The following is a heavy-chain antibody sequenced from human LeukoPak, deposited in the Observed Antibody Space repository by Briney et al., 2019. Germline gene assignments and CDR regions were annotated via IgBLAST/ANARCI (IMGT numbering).Heavy chain of an antibody. CDR1: GYTFTSYG. CDR3: ARDAGYCSGGSCYSLGRFDP. D-gene: IGHD2-15*01. CDR2: ISAYNGNA. V-gene: IGHV1-18*01. J-gene: IGHJ5*02. Sequence: ASVKVSCKASGYTFTSYGISWVRHAPGQGLEWMGWISAYNGNANYAQKLQGRVTMTTDTSTSTAYMELRSLRSDDTAVYYCARDAGYCSGGSCYSLGRFDPWGQGTLVTVSS.